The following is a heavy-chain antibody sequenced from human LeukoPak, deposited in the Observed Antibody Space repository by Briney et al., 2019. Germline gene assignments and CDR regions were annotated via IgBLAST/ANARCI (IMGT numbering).Heavy chain of an antibody. CDR1: GFTFSSYS. V-gene: IGHV3-21*04. CDR3: AKDISQIVQGFRGAFDI. CDR2: ISSSSSYI. J-gene: IGHJ3*02. D-gene: IGHD2/OR15-2a*01. Sequence: PGGSLRLSCAASGFTFSSYSMNWVRQAPGKGLEWVSSISSSSSYIYYADSVKGRFTISRDNAKNSLYLQMNSLRAEDTALYYCAKDISQIVQGFRGAFDIWGQGTMVTVSS.